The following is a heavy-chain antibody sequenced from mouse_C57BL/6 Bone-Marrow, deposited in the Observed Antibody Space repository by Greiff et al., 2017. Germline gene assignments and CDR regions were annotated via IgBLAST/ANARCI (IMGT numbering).Heavy chain of an antibody. Sequence: VQLQQSGPELVKPGASVKISCKASGYSFTGYYMNWVKQSPEKSLEWIGEINPSTGGTTYNQKFKAKATLTVDKSSSTAYMQLKSLTSEDSAVYYCARHYYGSSSFFEYWGQGTTLTVSS. J-gene: IGHJ2*01. D-gene: IGHD1-1*01. V-gene: IGHV1-42*01. CDR2: INPSTGGT. CDR3: ARHYYGSSSFFEY. CDR1: GYSFTGYY.